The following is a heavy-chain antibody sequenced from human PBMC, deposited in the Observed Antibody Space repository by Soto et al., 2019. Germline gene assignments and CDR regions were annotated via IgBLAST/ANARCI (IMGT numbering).Heavy chain of an antibody. CDR3: ARGLTGYSYGVDY. CDR1: GFTFSSYE. V-gene: IGHV3-48*03. Sequence: EVQLVESGGGLVQPGGSLRLSCAASGFTFSSYEMNWVRQAPGKGLEWVSYNSSSGNTIYYADSVKGRFTISRDNAKNSLYLQMNSLRAEDTAVYYCARGLTGYSYGVDYWGQGTLVTVSS. D-gene: IGHD5-18*01. J-gene: IGHJ4*02. CDR2: NSSSGNTI.